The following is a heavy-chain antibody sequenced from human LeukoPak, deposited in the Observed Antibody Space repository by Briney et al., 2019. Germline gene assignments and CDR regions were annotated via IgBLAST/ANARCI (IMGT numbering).Heavy chain of an antibody. CDR1: GGSISNYY. Sequence: SETLSLTCAVSGGSISNYYWTWIRQPPGKGLEWIGYIYYSGNTNYNTPLKSRVTISLDTSKNQFSLKLTSVTAADTAVYYCARCSRGTSVGMDVWGQGTTVTVSS. CDR3: ARCSRGTSVGMDV. D-gene: IGHD1-1*01. J-gene: IGHJ6*02. CDR2: IYYSGNT. V-gene: IGHV4-59*08.